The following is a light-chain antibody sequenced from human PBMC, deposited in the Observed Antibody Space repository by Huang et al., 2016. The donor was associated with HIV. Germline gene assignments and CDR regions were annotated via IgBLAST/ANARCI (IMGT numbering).Light chain of an antibody. CDR2: GAS. Sequence: EIVLTQSPGTLSLSPGERAALSCRASQSVSSSYLAWYQQKPGQAPRLLIYGASNRATNIPDRFSCSGSGTDFTLTISRLEPEDFAVYYCQQYGSSPPYTFGQGTKLEIK. V-gene: IGKV3-20*01. CDR1: QSVSSSY. J-gene: IGKJ2*01. CDR3: QQYGSSPPYT.